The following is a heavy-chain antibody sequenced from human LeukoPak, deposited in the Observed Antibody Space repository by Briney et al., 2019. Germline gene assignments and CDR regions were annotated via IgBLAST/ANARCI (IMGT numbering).Heavy chain of an antibody. CDR1: GFTFSSFW. CDR3: AKGHTIMDP. Sequence: GGSLRLSCTASGFTFSSFWMSWVRQAPGEGLEWVASIKQDGSEKYYVGSVKGRFTISRDNAKNSLYLQMNSLRAEDTALYYCAKGHTIMDPGGQGTLVTVSS. V-gene: IGHV3-7*01. D-gene: IGHD5-24*01. J-gene: IGHJ5*02. CDR2: IKQDGSEK.